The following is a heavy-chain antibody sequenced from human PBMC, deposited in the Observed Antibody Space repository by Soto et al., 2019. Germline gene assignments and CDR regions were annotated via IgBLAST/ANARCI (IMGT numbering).Heavy chain of an antibody. CDR2: VYYTGTT. CDR3: ARNWNLALVPAAYFDS. D-gene: IGHD2-2*01. J-gene: IGHJ4*02. Sequence: PSETLSLTCNVPNFSVLTRINYSAWIPQPPANGLDWVGTVYYTGTTYYHQFLQNQVTIPIDTCKNQFSLKLNSVTAGDTVVYYCARNWNLALVPAAYFDSWGQGTLVTVSS. V-gene: IGHV4-39*01. CDR1: NFSVLTRINY.